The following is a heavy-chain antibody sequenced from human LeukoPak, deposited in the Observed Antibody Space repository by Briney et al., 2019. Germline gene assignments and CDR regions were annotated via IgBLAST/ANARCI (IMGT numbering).Heavy chain of an antibody. CDR1: GYTFTSYS. CDR3: ARDRSSTWYGGIDY. D-gene: IGHD6-13*01. J-gene: IGHJ4*02. V-gene: IGHV1-3*01. Sequence: ASVKVCCKASGYTFTSYSIHWVRQAPGQKLEWMGWINAGNGNTEYSQNFQGRVTITRDTSASTSYMELSSLRFEDTAVYYCARDRSSTWYGGIDYWGQGTLVTASS. CDR2: INAGNGNT.